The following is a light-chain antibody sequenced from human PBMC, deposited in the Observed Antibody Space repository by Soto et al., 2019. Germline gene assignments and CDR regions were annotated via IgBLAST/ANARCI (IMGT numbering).Light chain of an antibody. J-gene: IGLJ1*01. Sequence: QPVLTQPPSASGTPGQRLTISCSGSSSNIGSNYVYWYQQLPGTAPKLLIYKNNQRPSGVPERFSGSKSGTSASLAISGLRSEDEADYYCAAWDDSLSGYVLGIGTKLTVL. CDR3: AAWDDSLSGYV. CDR2: KNN. V-gene: IGLV1-47*01. CDR1: SSNIGSNY.